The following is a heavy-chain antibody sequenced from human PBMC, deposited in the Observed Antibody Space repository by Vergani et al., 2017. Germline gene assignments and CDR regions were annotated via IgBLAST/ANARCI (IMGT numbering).Heavy chain of an antibody. D-gene: IGHD2-21*01. J-gene: IGHJ6*02. CDR2: ISGHGDRT. V-gene: IGHV3-23*01. CDR1: GFTFSNSA. Sequence: EVHLLESGGGQVEAGGSLRLSCVASGFTFSNSAMSWVRQTSGKGLEWVSAISGHGDRTYYADSVKGRFTISRDNSKNMVYLQMNSLRVEDTAIYYCAKARDPNCKGGNCYSYYYGLDLWGQGTTVTVSS. CDR3: AKARDPNCKGGNCYSYYYGLDL.